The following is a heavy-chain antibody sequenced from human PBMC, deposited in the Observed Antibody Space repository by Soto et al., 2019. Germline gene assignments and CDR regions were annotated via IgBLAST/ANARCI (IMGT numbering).Heavy chain of an antibody. Sequence: QVQLVQSGAEVKKPGSSVKVSCKTSGGPFNNHAINWVRQAPGQGLEWVGLVIPTLATADYAQKFQGRVTMTADEVTNTAYMELSSLRSDATGFYYCASHYGEIDAFALGGQGTLVTASS. V-gene: IGHV1-69*01. J-gene: IGHJ3*01. D-gene: IGHD4-17*01. CDR1: GGPFNNHA. CDR3: ASHYGEIDAFAL. CDR2: VIPTLATA.